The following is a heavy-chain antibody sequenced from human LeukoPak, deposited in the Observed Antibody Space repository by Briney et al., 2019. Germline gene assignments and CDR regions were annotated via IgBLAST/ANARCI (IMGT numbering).Heavy chain of an antibody. D-gene: IGHD4-17*01. V-gene: IGHV7-4-1*02. Sequence: GPSVKFSCKASGYTFTTYAMNWVRQAPGQGLAWMGWINTNTGNPTYAQGFTGRFVFSLDTSVSTAYLQISSLKAEDTAVYYCARFTVTTPYYFDYWGQGTLVTVSP. CDR3: ARFTVTTPYYFDY. CDR1: GYTFTTYA. J-gene: IGHJ4*02. CDR2: INTNTGNP.